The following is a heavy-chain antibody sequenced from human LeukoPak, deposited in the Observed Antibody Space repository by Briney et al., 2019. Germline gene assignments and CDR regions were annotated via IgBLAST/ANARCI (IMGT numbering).Heavy chain of an antibody. J-gene: IGHJ4*02. CDR1: VFTFSNYW. D-gene: IGHD6-25*01. V-gene: IGHV3-7*01. CDR2: IKQDGSEK. Sequence: PGGSLRLSRAASVFTFSNYWLTWVRQAPGRGLEGVASIKQDGSEKYYVDSVKGRFTISRDNAKDSLYLQMNSLRAEDTGVYYCASVRESSSGWSWRFVYWGQGTLVSVSS. CDR3: ASVRESSSGWSWRFVY.